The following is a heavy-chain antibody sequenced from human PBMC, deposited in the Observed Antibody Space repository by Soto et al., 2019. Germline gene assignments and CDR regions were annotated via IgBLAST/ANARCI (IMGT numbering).Heavy chain of an antibody. Sequence: GGSLRLSCAASGFTFSSYGMHWVRQAPGKGLEWVAVISYDGSKKYYADSVKGRFTISRDNSKNTLYLQMSSLKVEDTAVYYCAKDCYNYGEFDYWGQGTLVTVSS. J-gene: IGHJ4*02. D-gene: IGHD5-18*01. V-gene: IGHV3-30*18. CDR3: AKDCYNYGEFDY. CDR1: GFTFSSYG. CDR2: ISYDGSKK.